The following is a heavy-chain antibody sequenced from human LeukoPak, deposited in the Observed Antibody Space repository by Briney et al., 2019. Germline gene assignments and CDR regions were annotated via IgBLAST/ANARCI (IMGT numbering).Heavy chain of an antibody. V-gene: IGHV3-64*01. Sequence: PGGSLRLSCAASGFTFSSYAMHWVRQAPGKGLEYVSAISSNGGSTYYANSVKGRFTISRDNSKNTLYLQMGSLRAEDMAVYYCARVNWDSSSYYPLSPRYYMDVWGKGTTVTVSS. J-gene: IGHJ6*03. CDR3: ARVNWDSSSYYPLSPRYYMDV. D-gene: IGHD3-22*01. CDR1: GFTFSSYA. CDR2: ISSNGGST.